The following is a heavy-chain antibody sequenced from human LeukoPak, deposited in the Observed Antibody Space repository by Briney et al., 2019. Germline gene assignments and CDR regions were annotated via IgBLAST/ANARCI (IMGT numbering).Heavy chain of an antibody. J-gene: IGHJ4*02. V-gene: IGHV3-53*01. CDR3: AKVRDGYNHVFEN. Sequence: GGSLRLSCAVSTFTVASNYMSWVRQTPGKGLVWVSDIYQGGSTYYSDSAKGRFTISRDISKNTLHLQMNNLRVDDTAVYYCAKVRDGYNHVFENWGQGTLVTVS. D-gene: IGHD5-24*01. CDR2: IYQGGST. CDR1: TFTVASNY.